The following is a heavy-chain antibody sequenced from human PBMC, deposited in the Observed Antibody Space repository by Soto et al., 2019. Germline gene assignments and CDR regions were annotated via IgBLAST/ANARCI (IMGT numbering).Heavy chain of an antibody. CDR2: IIPIFGTA. D-gene: IGHD2-2*01. V-gene: IGHV1-69*13. Sequence: WASVKVSCKASGGTFSSYAISWVRQAPGQGLEWMGGIIPIFGTANYAQKFQGRVTITADESTSTAYMELSSLRSEDTAVYYCARDCISTSCPYGYWGQGTLVTVSS. J-gene: IGHJ4*02. CDR1: GGTFSSYA. CDR3: ARDCISTSCPYGY.